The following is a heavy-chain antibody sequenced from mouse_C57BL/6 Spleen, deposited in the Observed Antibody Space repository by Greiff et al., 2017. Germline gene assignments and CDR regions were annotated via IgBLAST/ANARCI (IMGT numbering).Heavy chain of an antibody. Sequence: VQLKQSGAELVKPGASVKLSCTASGFNIKDYYMHWVKQRTEQGLEWIGRIDPEDGETKYAPKFQGKATITADTSSNTAYLQLSSLTSEDTAVYYCARGSITTVVAEDYVDYWGQGTTLTVSS. CDR1: GFNIKDYY. J-gene: IGHJ2*01. V-gene: IGHV14-2*01. CDR3: ARGSITTVVAEDYVDY. D-gene: IGHD1-1*01. CDR2: IDPEDGET.